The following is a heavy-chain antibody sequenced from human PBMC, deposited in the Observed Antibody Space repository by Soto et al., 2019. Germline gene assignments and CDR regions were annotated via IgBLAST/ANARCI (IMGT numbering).Heavy chain of an antibody. J-gene: IGHJ4*02. CDR3: ARDWSGSTIFGVGGVFDY. Sequence: GGSLRLSCAASGFTFSSYAMHWVRQAPGKGLEWVAVISYDGSNKYYADSVKGRFTISRDNSKNTLYLQMNSLRAEDTAVYYCARDWSGSTIFGVGGVFDYWGQGTLVTVSS. V-gene: IGHV3-30-3*01. D-gene: IGHD3-3*01. CDR1: GFTFSSYA. CDR2: ISYDGSNK.